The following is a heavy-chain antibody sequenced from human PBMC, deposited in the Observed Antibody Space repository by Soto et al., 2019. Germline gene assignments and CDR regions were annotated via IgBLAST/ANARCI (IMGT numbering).Heavy chain of an antibody. CDR2: ISAYNGNT. V-gene: IGHV1-18*01. Sequence: ASVKVSCKASGYTFTSYGISWVRQAPGQGLEWMGWISAYNGNTNYAQKLQGRVTMTTDTSTSTAYMELRSLRSDDTAVYYCARVVYYDSSGYYRTFDSWGQGPLVTVSS. CDR1: GYTFTSYG. D-gene: IGHD3-22*01. CDR3: ARVVYYDSSGYYRTFDS. J-gene: IGHJ4*02.